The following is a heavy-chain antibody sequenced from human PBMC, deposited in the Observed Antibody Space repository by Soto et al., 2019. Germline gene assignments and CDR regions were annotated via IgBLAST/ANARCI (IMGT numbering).Heavy chain of an antibody. Sequence: ASVKVSCKASGGTFSSYAISWVRQAPGQGLEWMGGIIPIFGTANYAQKFQGRVTITADESTSTAYMELSSLRSEDTAVYYCARGSLSSSWPTPLFDPWGQGTLVTVSS. CDR1: GGTFSSYA. CDR3: ARGSLSSSWPTPLFDP. D-gene: IGHD6-13*01. V-gene: IGHV1-69*13. J-gene: IGHJ5*02. CDR2: IIPIFGTA.